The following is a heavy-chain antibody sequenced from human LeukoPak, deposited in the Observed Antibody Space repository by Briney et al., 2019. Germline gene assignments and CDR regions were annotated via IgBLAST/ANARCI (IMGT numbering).Heavy chain of an antibody. CDR2: ISSGGST. Sequence: GGSLTLSCVASGFTFNNYAMSWVRQAPGQGLEWVSAISSGGSTSYADSAKGRFTISRDNSKNTLYLQMNSLRAEDTAVYYCAKVKMDYYGSGSYPSNWFDPWGQGTLVTVSS. J-gene: IGHJ5*02. V-gene: IGHV3-23*01. CDR1: GFTFNNYA. D-gene: IGHD3-10*01. CDR3: AKVKMDYYGSGSYPSNWFDP.